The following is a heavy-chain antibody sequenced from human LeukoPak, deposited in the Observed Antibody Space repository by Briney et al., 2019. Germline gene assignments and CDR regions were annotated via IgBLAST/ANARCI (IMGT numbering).Heavy chain of an antibody. Sequence: ASVKVSCKASGYTFTGYYMHWVRQAPGQGLEWMGWINPNSGGTNYAQKFQGRVTMTRNTSISTAYMELSSLRSEDTAVYYCARANGFDPWGQRTLVTVSS. J-gene: IGHJ5*02. CDR3: ARANGFDP. CDR2: INPNSGGT. CDR1: GYTFTGYY. V-gene: IGHV1-2*02.